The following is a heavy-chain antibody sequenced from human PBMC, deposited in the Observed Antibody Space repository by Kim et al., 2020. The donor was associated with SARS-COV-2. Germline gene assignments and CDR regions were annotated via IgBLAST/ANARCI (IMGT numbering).Heavy chain of an antibody. CDR2: T. J-gene: IGHJ4*02. D-gene: IGHD6-13*01. CDR3: AKTGQLDY. Sequence: TYYADSVRGRFTTSRDNSKNPLSLQMNSLRAEDTALYYCAKTGQLDYWGQGTLVTVSS. V-gene: IGHV3-23*01.